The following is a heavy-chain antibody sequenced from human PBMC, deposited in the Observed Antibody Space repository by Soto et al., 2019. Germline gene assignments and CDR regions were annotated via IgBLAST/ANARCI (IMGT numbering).Heavy chain of an antibody. CDR3: ARGLYYFDY. J-gene: IGHJ4*02. V-gene: IGHV3-48*03. CDR2: ISSSGSSI. CDR1: GFTFSTFD. Sequence: GGSLRLSCTASGFTFSTFDMNWVRQAPGKGLEWISYISSSGSSIYYPDSVKGRFTISRDNAKKSLFLQMSSLRAEDTAVYYCARGLYYFDYWGQGTLVTVSS.